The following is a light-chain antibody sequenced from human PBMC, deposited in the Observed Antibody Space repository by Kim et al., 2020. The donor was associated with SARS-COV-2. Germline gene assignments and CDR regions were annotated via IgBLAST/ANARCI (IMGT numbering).Light chain of an antibody. CDR2: GAS. Sequence: LYPEERATPSCRASQSVSGSYLAWYQQKPGQAPRLRIYGASSRATGIPDRFSGSGSGTDFTLTISRLEPEDFAVYYCQQYGSSAYTFGQGTKLEIK. CDR3: QQYGSSAYT. CDR1: QSVSGSY. V-gene: IGKV3-20*01. J-gene: IGKJ2*01.